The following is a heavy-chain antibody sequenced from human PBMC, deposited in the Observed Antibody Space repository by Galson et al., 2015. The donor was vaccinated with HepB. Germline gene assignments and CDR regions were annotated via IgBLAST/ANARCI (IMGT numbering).Heavy chain of an antibody. V-gene: IGHV1-2*04. CDR3: ARGPDSSGWNNWFDP. CDR1: GYTFTGYY. CDR2: INPNSGGT. D-gene: IGHD6-19*01. Sequence: SVKVSCKASGYTFTGYYMHWVRQAPGQGLEWMGWINPNSGGTNYAQKFQGWVTMTRDTSISTAYMELSRLRSDDTAVYYCARGPDSSGWNNWFDPWGQGTLVTVSS. J-gene: IGHJ5*02.